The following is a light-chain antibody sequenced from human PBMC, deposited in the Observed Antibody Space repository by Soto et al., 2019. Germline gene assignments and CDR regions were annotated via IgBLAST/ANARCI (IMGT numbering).Light chain of an antibody. CDR3: TSFAPGRIYV. CDR2: EVS. CDR1: SSDIGAYDL. Sequence: QSALTQPASVCGSPGQSITISCSGTSSDIGAYDLVSWYQQHPGRAPKLIIYEVSHRFSGLSYRFSGSKSGNTAALTISGPQAEDEGHYYCTSFAPGRIYVFGSGTKVAVL. V-gene: IGLV2-14*03. J-gene: IGLJ1*01.